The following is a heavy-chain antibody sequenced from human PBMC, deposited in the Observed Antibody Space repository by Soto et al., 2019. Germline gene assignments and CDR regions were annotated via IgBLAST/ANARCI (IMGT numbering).Heavy chain of an antibody. Sequence: PGGSLRFSCAATGFTFTNYGMSWVRQAPGKGLEGVSSISGSGDSTLYADSVKGRFTISRDNSKNTLYLQMNSLRAEDTALYYCAKTGPYYFDFWGQGTLVTVSS. V-gene: IGHV3-23*01. CDR1: GFTFTNYG. CDR3: AKTGPYYFDF. CDR2: ISGSGDST. D-gene: IGHD3-16*01. J-gene: IGHJ4*02.